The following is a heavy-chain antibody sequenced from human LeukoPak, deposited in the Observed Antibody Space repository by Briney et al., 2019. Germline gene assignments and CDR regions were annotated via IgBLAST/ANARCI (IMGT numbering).Heavy chain of an antibody. CDR2: IYYSGST. CDR3: ARASRAVDTAIQ. V-gene: IGHV4-30-4*08. D-gene: IGHD5-18*01. CDR1: GGSISSGDYY. Sequence: SETLSLTCTVSGGSISSGDYYWSWLRQPPGKGLEWIGYIYYSGSTYYNPSLKSRVTISVDTSKNQFSLKLSSVTAADTAVYYCARASRAVDTAIQWGQGTLVTVSS. J-gene: IGHJ4*02.